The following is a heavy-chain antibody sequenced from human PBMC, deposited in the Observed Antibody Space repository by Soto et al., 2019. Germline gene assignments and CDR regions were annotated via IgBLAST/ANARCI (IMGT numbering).Heavy chain of an antibody. CDR1: GGTFSSYA. J-gene: IGHJ6*03. CDR2: IIPFCGTA. D-gene: IGHD2-15*01. CDR3: ARDQLVVAAPHYYYMDV. Sequence: GASVKVSCKASGGTFSSYAISWVRQAPGQGLEWMGWIIPFCGTANYAQNFQGRVTITADASTSTAYMELRSLRSDDTAVYYCARDQLVVAAPHYYYMDVWGKGTTVTVSS. V-gene: IGHV1-69*13.